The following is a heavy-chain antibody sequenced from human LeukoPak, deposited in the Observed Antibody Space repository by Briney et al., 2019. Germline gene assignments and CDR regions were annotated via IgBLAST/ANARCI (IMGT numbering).Heavy chain of an antibody. D-gene: IGHD6-13*01. CDR3: ARLRTGRFSTSWFDY. CDR1: GFNFSTYT. J-gene: IGHJ4*02. V-gene: IGHV3-48*04. CDR2: ITSSGSTI. Sequence: GGSLRLSCAASGFNFSTYTMNWVRQAPGKGLEWVSSITSSGSTIFYADSVKGRFTVSRDNAKNSLFLQVYSLTAEDTATYYCARLRTGRFSTSWFDYWGQGSLVTVSS.